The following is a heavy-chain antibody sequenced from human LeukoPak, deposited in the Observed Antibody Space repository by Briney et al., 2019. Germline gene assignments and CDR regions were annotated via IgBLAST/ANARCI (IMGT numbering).Heavy chain of an antibody. CDR1: GGSISSYY. V-gene: IGHV4-59*08. D-gene: IGHD3-3*01. Sequence: SETLSLTCTVSGGSISSYYWCWIRQPPGKGLEWIGYIYYSGSTNYNPSLKSRVTISVDTSKNQFSLKLSSVTAADTAVYYCARHGPHYDFWSGYYLGAFDIWGQGTMVTVSS. CDR2: IYYSGST. CDR3: ARHGPHYDFWSGYYLGAFDI. J-gene: IGHJ3*02.